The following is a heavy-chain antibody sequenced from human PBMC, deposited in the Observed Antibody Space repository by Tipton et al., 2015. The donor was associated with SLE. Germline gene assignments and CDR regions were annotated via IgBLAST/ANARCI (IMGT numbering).Heavy chain of an antibody. V-gene: IGHV4-59*01. CDR3: ASVEYSSSYDY. D-gene: IGHD6-6*01. CDR1: GVSISSYY. J-gene: IGHJ4*02. Sequence: TLSLTCTVSGVSISSYYSSCIRQPPGKGLEWIGYIYYSGSTNYNPSLKSRVTISVDTSKNQFSLKLSSVTAADTSVYYCASVEYSSSYDYRGQGTLVTVSS. CDR2: IYYSGST.